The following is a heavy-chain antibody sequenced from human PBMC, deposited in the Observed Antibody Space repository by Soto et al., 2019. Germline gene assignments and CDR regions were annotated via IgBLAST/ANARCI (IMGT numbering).Heavy chain of an antibody. CDR2: ISYDGSNK. V-gene: IGHV3-30*18. D-gene: IGHD3-3*01. Sequence: GGSLRLSCAASGFTFSSYGMHWVRQAPGKGLEWVAVISYDGSNKYYADSVKGRFTISRDNSKNTLYLQMNSLRAEDTAVYYCANLRGVDYWGQGTLVTVSS. J-gene: IGHJ4*02. CDR1: GFTFSSYG. CDR3: ANLRGVDY.